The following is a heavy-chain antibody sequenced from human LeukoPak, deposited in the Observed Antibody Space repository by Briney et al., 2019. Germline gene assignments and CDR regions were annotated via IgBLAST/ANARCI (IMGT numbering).Heavy chain of an antibody. V-gene: IGHV3-7*01. Sequence: GGSLRLSCAASGFPFSSYWMSWVRQAPGKGLEWVANIKQDGSEKYYVDSVKGRFTISRDNAKNSLYLQMNSLRAEDTAVYYCARDRGIAARRYYYYYMDVWGKGTTVTVSS. D-gene: IGHD6-6*01. CDR1: GFPFSSYW. CDR2: IKQDGSEK. CDR3: ARDRGIAARRYYYYYMDV. J-gene: IGHJ6*03.